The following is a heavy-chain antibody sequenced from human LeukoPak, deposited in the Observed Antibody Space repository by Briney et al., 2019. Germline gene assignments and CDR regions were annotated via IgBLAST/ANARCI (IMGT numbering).Heavy chain of an antibody. V-gene: IGHV2-70*11. J-gene: IGHJ4*02. CDR1: GFSLSTSGMC. Sequence: ESGPALVKPTQTLTLTCTFSGFSLSTSGMCVSWIRQPPGKALEWLARIDWDDDKYYSTSLKTRLTISKDTSKNQVVLTMTNMDPVDTATYYCGRTNYDILTGYHFDYWGQGTLVTVSS. CDR3: GRTNYDILTGYHFDY. CDR2: IDWDDDK. D-gene: IGHD3-9*01.